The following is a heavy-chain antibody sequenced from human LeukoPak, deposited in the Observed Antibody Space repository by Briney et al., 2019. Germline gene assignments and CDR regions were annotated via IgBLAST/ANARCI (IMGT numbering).Heavy chain of an antibody. CDR1: GYTLTELS. J-gene: IGHJ4*02. CDR3: ATRSVYYDSSDYLFDY. CDR2: FDPEDGET. D-gene: IGHD3-22*01. V-gene: IGHV1-24*01. Sequence: GASVKVSCKVSGYTLTELSMHWVRQAPGKGLEWMGGFDPEDGETIYAQKFQGRVTMTEDTSTDTAYMELSSLRSEDTAVYYCATRSVYYDSSDYLFDYWGQGTLVTVSS.